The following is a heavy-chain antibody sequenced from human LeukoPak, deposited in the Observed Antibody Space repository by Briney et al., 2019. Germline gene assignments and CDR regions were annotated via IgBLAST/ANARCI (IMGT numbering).Heavy chain of an antibody. Sequence: GGSLRLSCAAFVFTFSSYAMSWVRQAPGKGLEWVSAISGSGGSTYYADSVKGRFTISRDNSKNTLYLQMNSLRAEDTAVYYCAKAHYDSWDYWGQGTLVTVSS. V-gene: IGHV3-23*01. CDR3: AKAHYDSWDY. J-gene: IGHJ4*02. D-gene: IGHD3-22*01. CDR2: ISGSGGST. CDR1: VFTFSSYA.